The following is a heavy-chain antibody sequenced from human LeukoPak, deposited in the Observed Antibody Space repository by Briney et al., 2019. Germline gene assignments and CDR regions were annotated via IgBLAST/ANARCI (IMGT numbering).Heavy chain of an antibody. CDR3: ARVYGSEIDY. CDR1: GFGFGSYN. CDR2: ISFDGNDK. V-gene: IGHV3-30*03. Sequence: GGSLRLSCAASGFGFGSYNMYWVRQAPGKGLEWVTLISFDGNDKKYADFVKGRFTVSRDNSRNTLFLQMNSLRPEDTAVYYCARVYGSEIDYWGQGTLVTVSS. D-gene: IGHD3-10*01. J-gene: IGHJ4*02.